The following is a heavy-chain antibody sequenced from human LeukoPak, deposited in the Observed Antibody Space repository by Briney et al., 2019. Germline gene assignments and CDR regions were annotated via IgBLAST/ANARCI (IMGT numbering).Heavy chain of an antibody. CDR1: GGSISSSSYY. CDR2: IYYSGST. Sequence: SETLSLTCTVSGGSISSSSYYWGWIRQPPGKGLEWIGSIYYSGSTYYNPSLKSRVTISVDTSKNQFSLKLSYVTAADTAVYYCARLGYCSGGSCLDAFDIWGQGTMVTVSS. J-gene: IGHJ3*02. CDR3: ARLGYCSGGSCLDAFDI. D-gene: IGHD2-15*01. V-gene: IGHV4-39*01.